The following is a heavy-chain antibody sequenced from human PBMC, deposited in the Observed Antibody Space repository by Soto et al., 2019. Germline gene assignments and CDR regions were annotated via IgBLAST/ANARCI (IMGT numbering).Heavy chain of an antibody. CDR2: INPNSGGT. CDR3: ARGNEVVSGYPPLDFDY. J-gene: IGHJ4*02. D-gene: IGHD3-22*01. CDR1: GYTFTGYY. V-gene: IGHV1-2*04. Sequence: ASVKVSGKASGYTFTGYYMHWVRQAPGQGLEWMGWINPNSGGTNYAQKFQGWVTMTRDTSISTAYMELSRLRSDDTAVYYCARGNEVVSGYPPLDFDYWGQGTLVTVSS.